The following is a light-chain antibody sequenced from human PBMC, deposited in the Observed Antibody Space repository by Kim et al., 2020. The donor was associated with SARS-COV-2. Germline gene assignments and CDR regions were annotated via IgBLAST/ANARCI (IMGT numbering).Light chain of an antibody. J-gene: IGLJ3*02. Sequence: SGAMGQTARITCGGDNIGRKNVHWYQQKPRQAPVLVIYRDDNRPSGIPERFSGSNSGNTATLTISRAQAGDEADYYCHVWDSSTVVFGGGTQLTVL. CDR2: RDD. CDR1: NIGRKN. CDR3: HVWDSSTVV. V-gene: IGLV3-9*01.